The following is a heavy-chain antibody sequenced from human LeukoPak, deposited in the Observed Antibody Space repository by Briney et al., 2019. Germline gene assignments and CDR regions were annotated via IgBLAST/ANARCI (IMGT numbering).Heavy chain of an antibody. CDR2: IRQDETEK. V-gene: IGHV3-7*01. CDR3: ARDPDDGSPWRGYFDY. J-gene: IGHJ4*02. Sequence: GGSLRLSCTASGFTFSNFWMGWVRQAPGKGLEWVANIRQDETEKFYLGSVKGRFTISRDNAKNSLYLQMNSLRAEDTAVYYRARDPDDGSPWRGYFDYWGQGTLVTVSS. CDR1: GFTFSNFW. D-gene: IGHD5-24*01.